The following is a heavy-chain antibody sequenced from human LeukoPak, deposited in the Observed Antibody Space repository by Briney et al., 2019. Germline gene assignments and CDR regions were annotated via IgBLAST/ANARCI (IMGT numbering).Heavy chain of an antibody. CDR1: GDSVSSNSAA. D-gene: IGHD3-10*01. V-gene: IGHV6-1*01. CDR2: TYYRSKWYN. Sequence: SQTLSLTCAISGDSVSSNSAAWNWIRQSPSRGLEWLGSTYYRSKWYNDYAVSVKSRITINPDASKNQFSLQLNSVTPEDTAVYYCARGDEALGYYGMDVWGQGTTVTVSS. J-gene: IGHJ6*02. CDR3: ARGDEALGYYGMDV.